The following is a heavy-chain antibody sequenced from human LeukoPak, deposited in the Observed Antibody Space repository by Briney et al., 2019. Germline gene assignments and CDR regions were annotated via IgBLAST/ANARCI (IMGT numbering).Heavy chain of an antibody. J-gene: IGHJ4*02. CDR2: ISYDGSNK. D-gene: IGHD2-15*01. CDR1: GFTFSSYA. V-gene: IGHV3-30-3*01. CDR3: ARDVAGMDGY. Sequence: GRSLRLSCAASGFTFSSYAMHWVRQAPGKGLEWVALISYDGSNKNYADSVKGRFTISRDNSKNTLHLQMNTLRAEDAAVYYCARDVAGMDGYWGQGTLVTVSS.